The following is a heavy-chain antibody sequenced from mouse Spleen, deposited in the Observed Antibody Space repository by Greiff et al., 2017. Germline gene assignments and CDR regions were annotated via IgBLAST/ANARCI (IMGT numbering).Heavy chain of an antibody. D-gene: IGHD1-2*01. CDR2: IDPSDSYT. V-gene: IGHV1-69*01. Sequence: QVQLQQPGAELVMPGASVKLSCKASGYTFTSYWMHWVKQRPGQGLEWIGEIDPSDSYTNYNQKFKGKATLTVDKSSSTAYMQLSSLTSEDSAVYYCAREGVTTAQSPAWFAYWGQGTLVTVSA. J-gene: IGHJ3*01. CDR3: AREGVTTAQSPAWFAY. CDR1: GYTFTSYW.